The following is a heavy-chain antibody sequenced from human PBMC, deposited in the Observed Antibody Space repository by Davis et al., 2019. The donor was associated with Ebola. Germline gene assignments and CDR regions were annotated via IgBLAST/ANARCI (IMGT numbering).Heavy chain of an antibody. V-gene: IGHV3-21*01. J-gene: IGHJ3*02. CDR2: ISSSSSYI. CDR1: GFTFSSYS. CDR3: AKDTPRYCSSTSCSNDAFDI. D-gene: IGHD2-2*01. Sequence: MHGESLKISCAASGFTFSSYSMNWVRQAPGKGLEWVSSISSSSSYIYYADSVKGRFTISRDNSKNTLYLQMNSLRAEDTAVYYCAKDTPRYCSSTSCSNDAFDIWGQGTMVTVSS.